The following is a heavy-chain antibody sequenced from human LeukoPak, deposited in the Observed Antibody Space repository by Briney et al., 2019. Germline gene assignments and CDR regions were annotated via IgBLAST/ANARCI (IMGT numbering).Heavy chain of an antibody. D-gene: IGHD2-21*02. Sequence: SVKVSCKASGGTFSSYTITWVRQAPGQGLEWMGGIIPIFGTANYAQKFQGRVTITADESTSTAYMELSSLRSEDTAVYYCARVNCGGDCYSDRGAFDIWGQGTMVTVSS. J-gene: IGHJ3*02. CDR2: IIPIFGTA. CDR1: GGTFSSYT. CDR3: ARVNCGGDCYSDRGAFDI. V-gene: IGHV1-69*13.